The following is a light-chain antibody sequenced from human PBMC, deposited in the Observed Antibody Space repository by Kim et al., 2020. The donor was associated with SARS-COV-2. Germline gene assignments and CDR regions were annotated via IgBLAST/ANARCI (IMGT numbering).Light chain of an antibody. J-gene: IGLJ3*02. V-gene: IGLV4-69*01. CDR1: SGHSSYA. CDR2: LNSDGSH. CDR3: QTWGTGAWV. Sequence: QLVLTQSPSASASLGASVKLTCTLSSGHSSYAIAWHQQQPEKSPRYLMKLNSDGSHSKGDGIPDRFSGSSSGAERYLTISSLQSEDEADYYCQTWGTGAWVFGGGTQLTVL.